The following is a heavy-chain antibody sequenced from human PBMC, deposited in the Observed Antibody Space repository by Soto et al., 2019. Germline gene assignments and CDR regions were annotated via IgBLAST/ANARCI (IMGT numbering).Heavy chain of an antibody. CDR2: TYYRSKWYN. V-gene: IGHV6-1*01. D-gene: IGHD6-13*01. Sequence: PSQTLSLTCAISGDSVSSNSAAWNWIRQSPSRGLEWLGRTYYRSKWYNDYAVSVKSRITINPDTSKNQFSLQLNSVTPEDTAAYYCARAMGPFPGGGIAGAGFDYWGQGTLVTVSS. CDR3: ARAMGPFPGGGIAGAGFDY. CDR1: GDSVSSNSAA. J-gene: IGHJ4*02.